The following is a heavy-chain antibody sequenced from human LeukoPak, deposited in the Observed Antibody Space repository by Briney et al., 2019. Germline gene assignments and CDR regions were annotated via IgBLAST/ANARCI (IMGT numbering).Heavy chain of an antibody. J-gene: IGHJ3*02. D-gene: IGHD3-3*01. CDR2: ISSSSSYI. V-gene: IGHV3-21*01. CDR1: GFTFSSYS. CDR3: ARASIFGVVIGIHQNAFDI. Sequence: GGSLRLSCAASGFTFSSYSMNWVRQAPGKGLEWVSSISSSSSYIYYADSVKGRFTISRDNAKNSLYLQMNSLRAEDTAEYYCARASIFGVVIGIHQNAFDIWGQGTMVTVSS.